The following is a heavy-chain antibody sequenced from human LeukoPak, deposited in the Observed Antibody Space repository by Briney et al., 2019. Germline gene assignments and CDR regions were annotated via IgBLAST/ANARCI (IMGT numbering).Heavy chain of an antibody. CDR2: ISSSSSYI. CDR3: ARPSNEGQWLVGQGVDY. Sequence: GGSLRLSCAASGFTFSSYTMNWVRQAPGKGREWVSSISSSSSYIYYADSVKGRFTISRDNAKKSMYLEMNSLRAEDTAVYYCARPSNEGQWLVGQGVDYWGQGTLVTVSS. J-gene: IGHJ4*02. V-gene: IGHV3-21*01. D-gene: IGHD6-19*01. CDR1: GFTFSSYT.